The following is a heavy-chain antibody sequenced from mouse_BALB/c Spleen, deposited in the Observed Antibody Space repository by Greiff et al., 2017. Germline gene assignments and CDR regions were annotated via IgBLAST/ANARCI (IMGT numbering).Heavy chain of an antibody. D-gene: IGHD2-2*01. Sequence: EVNVVESGGGLVKPGGSLKLSCAASGFTFSDYYMYWVRQTPEKRLEWVATISDGGSYTYYPDSVKGRFTISRDNAKNNLYLQMSSLKSEDTAMYYCARGGNGYYDAMDYWGQGTSVTVSS. CDR1: GFTFSDYY. CDR2: ISDGGSYT. J-gene: IGHJ4*01. V-gene: IGHV5-4*02. CDR3: ARGGNGYYDAMDY.